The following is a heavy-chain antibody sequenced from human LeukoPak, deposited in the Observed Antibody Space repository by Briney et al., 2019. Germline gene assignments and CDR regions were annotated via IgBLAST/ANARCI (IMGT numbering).Heavy chain of an antibody. V-gene: IGHV3-30*18. J-gene: IGHJ4*02. D-gene: IGHD2-15*01. CDR1: GFTFSRYG. CDR2: ASYDISKT. CDR3: ANAPDNVVVIAATHFDS. Sequence: GGSLRLSCTASGFTFSRYGMHWVRQAPGKGLEWVALASYDISKTYYADSVKGRFTISRDNSKNTLYLQMNSLRAEDTAVYYCANAPDNVVVIAATHFDSWGQGTLVTVSS.